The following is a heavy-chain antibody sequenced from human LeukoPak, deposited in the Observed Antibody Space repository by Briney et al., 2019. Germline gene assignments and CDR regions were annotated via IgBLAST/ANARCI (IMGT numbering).Heavy chain of an antibody. CDR3: ARHPDTVRDDYFDY. CDR1: GFTFGSYN. J-gene: IGHJ4*02. D-gene: IGHD5-18*01. Sequence: GGSLRLSCAASGFTFGSYNMNWVRQAPGKGLEWVSSISRSHNHIYYADSVKGRFTISRDDAKNSLYLQMTSLRVEETALYFCARHPDTVRDDYFDYWGQGTLVTVSS. V-gene: IGHV3-21*06. CDR2: ISRSHNHI.